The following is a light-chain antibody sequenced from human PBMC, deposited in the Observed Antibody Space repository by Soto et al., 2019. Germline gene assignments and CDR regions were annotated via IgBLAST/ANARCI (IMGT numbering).Light chain of an antibody. J-gene: IGKJ2*01. CDR3: QQYNNWPMYT. CDR1: QSVSSN. CDR2: GAS. Sequence: EIVMTQSPATLSVSPGERATLSCRASQSVSSNLAWYQHKPGQAPRLLIYGASTRATGIPARFSGSGSGTEFTLTIGSLQSEDFAVYYCQQYNNWPMYTFGQGTKLEIK. V-gene: IGKV3-15*01.